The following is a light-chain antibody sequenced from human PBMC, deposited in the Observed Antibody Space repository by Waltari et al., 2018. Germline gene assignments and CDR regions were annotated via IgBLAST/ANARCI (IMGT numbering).Light chain of an antibody. CDR2: DVS. CDR1: SSAVGGYNS. Sequence: QPALTQPASVTGSPGQSITICCTGSSSAVGGYNSVSWYQQHPGKAPKVLIYDVSKWPSGFSNLFSGSKSGNTASLTISGLQAEDEADYYCTSFTSSGTYVFGTGTKVTV. J-gene: IGLJ1*01. V-gene: IGLV2-14*01. CDR3: TSFTSSGTYV.